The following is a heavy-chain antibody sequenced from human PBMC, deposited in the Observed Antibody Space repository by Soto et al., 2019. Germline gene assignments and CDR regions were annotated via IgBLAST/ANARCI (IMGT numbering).Heavy chain of an antibody. V-gene: IGHV1-69*01. J-gene: IGHJ3*02. CDR1: GGTFSSYA. CDR3: ARGGYSSSGPPGAFDI. Sequence: QVQLVQSGAEVKKPGSSVKVSCKASGGTFSSYAISWVRQAPGQGLEWMGGIIPIFGTANYAQKFQGRVTITADDSTSTAYMELSSLRSEDTAVYYCARGGYSSSGPPGAFDIWGQGTMVTVSS. CDR2: IIPIFGTA. D-gene: IGHD6-13*01.